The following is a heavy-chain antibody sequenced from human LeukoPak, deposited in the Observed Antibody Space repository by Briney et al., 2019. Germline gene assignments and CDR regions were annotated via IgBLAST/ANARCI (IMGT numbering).Heavy chain of an antibody. CDR3: ARNSLGDGYFDP. D-gene: IGHD5-18*01. CDR2: INPNSGGT. Sequence: ASVKVSCKASGYTFTGYYMHWVRQAPGQGLEWMGWINPNSGGTNYAQKFQGRVTMTRDTSISTAFMELSRLRSDDTAVYYCARNSLGDGYFDPWGQGTLVTVSS. J-gene: IGHJ5*02. V-gene: IGHV1-2*02. CDR1: GYTFTGYY.